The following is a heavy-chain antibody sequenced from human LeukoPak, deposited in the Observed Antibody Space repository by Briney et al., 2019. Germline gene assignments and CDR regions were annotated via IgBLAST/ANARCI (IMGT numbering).Heavy chain of an antibody. V-gene: IGHV4-59*01. D-gene: IGHD5-18*01. J-gene: IGHJ4*02. Sequence: SETLSLTCTVSGRSISSYYWSWIRQPPGKGLEWIGYIYYSGSTNYNPSLKSRVTISVDTSKNQFSLKLSSVTAADTAVYYCASLGVAGYSYGDDYWGQGTLVTVSS. CDR1: GRSISSYY. CDR2: IYYSGST. CDR3: ASLGVAGYSYGDDY.